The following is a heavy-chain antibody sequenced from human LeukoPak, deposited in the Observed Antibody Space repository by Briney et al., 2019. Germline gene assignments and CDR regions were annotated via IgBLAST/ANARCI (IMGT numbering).Heavy chain of an antibody. D-gene: IGHD3-22*01. J-gene: IGHJ4*02. CDR1: GFTFSSYG. CDR2: INWNGGST. V-gene: IGHV3-20*04. CDR3: ARVYYYDSSGYLDY. Sequence: GSLRLSCAASGFTFSSYGMTWVRQAPGKGLEWVSGINWNGGSTGYADSVKGRFTISRDNAKNSLYLQMNSLRAEDTALYYCARVYYYDSSGYLDYWGQGTLVTVSS.